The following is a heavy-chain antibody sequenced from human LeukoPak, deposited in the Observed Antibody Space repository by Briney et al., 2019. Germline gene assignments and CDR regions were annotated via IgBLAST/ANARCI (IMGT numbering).Heavy chain of an antibody. V-gene: IGHV4-34*01. CDR1: GGSFSGYY. D-gene: IGHD4-17*01. CDR3: ARDRDYGEIGYYYYYMDV. CDR2: INHSGST. Sequence: SETLSLTCAVSGGSFSGYYWNWIRQPPGKGLEWIGEINHSGSTNYNPSLKSRVTISVDTSKTQFSLKLSSVTAADTAVYYCARDRDYGEIGYYYYYMDVWGKGTTVTVSS. J-gene: IGHJ6*03.